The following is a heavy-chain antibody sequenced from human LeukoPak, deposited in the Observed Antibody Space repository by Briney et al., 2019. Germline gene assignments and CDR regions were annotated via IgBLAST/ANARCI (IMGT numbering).Heavy chain of an antibody. J-gene: IGHJ6*03. CDR3: ARRTPGLYFGAFYYYMDV. Sequence: PSETLSLTCRVDGGSFSGYYCGSGRQSPGGRVEWLGEVNHSGSTNYHPSIRSRLTISVDKSNNRFCLNMTSVTAADTAVYFCARRTPGLYFGAFYYYMDVWGKGATVIISS. D-gene: IGHD3-16*02. CDR1: GGSFSGYY. CDR2: VNHSGST. V-gene: IGHV4-34*01.